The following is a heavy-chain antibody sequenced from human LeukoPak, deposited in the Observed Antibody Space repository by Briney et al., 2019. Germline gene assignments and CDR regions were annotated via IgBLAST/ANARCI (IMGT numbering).Heavy chain of an antibody. CDR3: ARERRSSSPGEQQLVRAFDI. Sequence: GASVKVSCKASGYTFTNYAMNWVGQAPGQGLEWMGWINTNTGNPTYAQGFTGRFVFSLDTSVSTAYLQISSLKAEDTAMYYCARERRSSSPGEQQLVRAFDIWGQGTMVTVSS. V-gene: IGHV7-4-1*02. CDR1: GYTFTNYA. CDR2: INTNTGNP. D-gene: IGHD6-13*01. J-gene: IGHJ3*02.